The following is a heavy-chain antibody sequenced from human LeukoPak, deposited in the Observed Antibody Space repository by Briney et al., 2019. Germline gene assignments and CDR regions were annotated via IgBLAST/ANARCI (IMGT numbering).Heavy chain of an antibody. Sequence: SVKVSCKASGGTFSSYAISWARQAPGQGLEWMGRIIPILGIANYEQKFQGRVTITADKSTSTAYMELSSLRSEDTAVYYCARDHRPQLVRSHPDIFDYWGQGTLVTVSS. CDR2: IIPILGIA. V-gene: IGHV1-69*04. CDR3: ARDHRPQLVRSHPDIFDY. J-gene: IGHJ4*02. D-gene: IGHD6-6*01. CDR1: GGTFSSYA.